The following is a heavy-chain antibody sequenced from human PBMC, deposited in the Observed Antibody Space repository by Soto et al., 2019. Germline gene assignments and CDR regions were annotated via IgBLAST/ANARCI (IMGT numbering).Heavy chain of an antibody. D-gene: IGHD3-3*02. J-gene: IGHJ6*01. CDR3: ARDKDRQQLGGNYYYIMDV. V-gene: IGHV1-69*12. Sequence: QVQLVQSGDEVKKPGSSVKVSCKTSGGTFRTSAISWVRQAPGQGLEWMGGIMPVFPTADYAQKFQGRVTITADESTSTAYMELSSLRSEDTAVYYCARDKDRQQLGGNYYYIMDVWGQGTTVTVSS. CDR2: IMPVFPTA. CDR1: GGTFRTSA.